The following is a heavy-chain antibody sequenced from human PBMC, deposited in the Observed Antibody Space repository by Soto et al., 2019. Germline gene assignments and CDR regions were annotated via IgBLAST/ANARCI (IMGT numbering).Heavy chain of an antibody. J-gene: IGHJ6*02. Sequence: SETLSLTCDVSGYSISSGYYWGWIRQPPGKGLEWIGTIYHSGSTYYNPSLKTRVTISVDTSKNQFSLKLSSVTAEDTAVYYCAKGGDYDFWSGSSTPGNYYFYGMDVWGQGTTVTVSS. CDR3: AKGGDYDFWSGSSTPGNYYFYGMDV. V-gene: IGHV4-38-2*01. CDR1: GYSISSGYY. CDR2: IYHSGST. D-gene: IGHD3-3*01.